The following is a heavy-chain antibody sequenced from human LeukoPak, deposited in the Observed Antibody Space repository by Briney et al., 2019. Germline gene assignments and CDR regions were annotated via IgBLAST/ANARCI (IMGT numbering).Heavy chain of an antibody. Sequence: GGSLRLSCAASGFTFSSYAMHWVRQAPGKGLEWVAVISYDGSNKYYAGSVKGRFTISRDNSKNTLYLQMNSLRAEDTAVYYCARSRSFWSGYFDYWGQGTLVTVSS. D-gene: IGHD3-3*01. CDR3: ARSRSFWSGYFDY. CDR2: ISYDGSNK. J-gene: IGHJ4*02. CDR1: GFTFSSYA. V-gene: IGHV3-30-3*01.